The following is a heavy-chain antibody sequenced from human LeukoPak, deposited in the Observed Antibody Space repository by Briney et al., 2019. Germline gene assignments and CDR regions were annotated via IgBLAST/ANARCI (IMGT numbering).Heavy chain of an antibody. CDR1: GGSISSDNW. J-gene: IGHJ4*02. CDR3: ARDLVDSGGYYFDY. V-gene: IGHV4-4*02. Sequence: SETLSLTCAVPGGSISSDNWWTWVRQPPGKGLEWIGQIYQSGSTNYNPSLKSRVTISVDKSKNQFSLKLSSVTAADTAIYYCARDLVDSGGYYFDYWGQGTLVTVSS. CDR2: IYQSGST. D-gene: IGHD3-22*01.